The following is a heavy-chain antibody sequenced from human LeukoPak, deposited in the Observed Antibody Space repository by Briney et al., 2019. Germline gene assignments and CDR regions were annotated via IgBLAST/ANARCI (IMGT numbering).Heavy chain of an antibody. Sequence: GGSLRLSCAASGFTFRSYAMHWVRQAPGKGLEGGAVISYDGSNKYYADSVKGRFTISRDNSKNTLYLQMNSLRAEDTAVYYCARGSEGYFSLGDYWGQGTLVTVSS. D-gene: IGHD2-15*01. J-gene: IGHJ4*02. V-gene: IGHV3-30*04. CDR2: ISYDGSNK. CDR3: ARGSEGYFSLGDY. CDR1: GFTFRSYA.